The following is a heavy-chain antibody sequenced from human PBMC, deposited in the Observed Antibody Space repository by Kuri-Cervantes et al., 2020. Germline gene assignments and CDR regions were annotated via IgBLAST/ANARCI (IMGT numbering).Heavy chain of an antibody. CDR3: ARGRFLVDTYYMEV. J-gene: IGHJ6*03. CDR1: GYTFTSYY. Sequence: ASVKVSCKASGYTFTSYYMHWVRQAPGQGLEWMGIINPSGGSTSYAQKFQDRVTITRDRSMSTAYMELSSLRSDDTAVYYCARGRFLVDTYYMEVWGKGTTVTVSS. CDR2: INPSGGST. D-gene: IGHD3-3*01. V-gene: IGHV1-46*01.